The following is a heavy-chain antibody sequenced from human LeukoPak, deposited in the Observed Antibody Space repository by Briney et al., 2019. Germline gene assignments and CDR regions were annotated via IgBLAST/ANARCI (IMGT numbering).Heavy chain of an antibody. Sequence: ASVKVSCKASGYTFTDNYIHWVRQAPRQGLEWMGWINPNSGDTFYAQKFQGRVTMARDTSISTAYMELSSLRSDDTAVYYCARGSPPRVYYDRSGYYSYYFDYWGQGTLVTVSS. V-gene: IGHV1-2*02. D-gene: IGHD3-22*01. J-gene: IGHJ4*02. CDR2: INPNSGDT. CDR1: GYTFTDNY. CDR3: ARGSPPRVYYDRSGYYSYYFDY.